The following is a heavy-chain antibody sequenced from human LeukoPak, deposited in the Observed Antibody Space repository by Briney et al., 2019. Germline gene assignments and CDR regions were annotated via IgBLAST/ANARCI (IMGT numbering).Heavy chain of an antibody. CDR3: ARPPKNGSKKEAFDI. Sequence: SETLSLTCTASGGSISSSSYYWVWIRQPPGKGLEWIGSIYYSGSAYYNPSLKSRVTISVDTSKNQFPLKLTSVTAADTAVYYCARPPKNGSKKEAFDIWGQGTMVTVSS. D-gene: IGHD1-1*01. J-gene: IGHJ3*02. V-gene: IGHV4-39*01. CDR2: IYYSGSA. CDR1: GGSISSSSYY.